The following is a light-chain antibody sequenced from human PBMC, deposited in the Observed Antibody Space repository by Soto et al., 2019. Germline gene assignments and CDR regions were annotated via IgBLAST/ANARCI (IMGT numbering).Light chain of an antibody. CDR3: QQFSSYPLT. Sequence: GLPKSPGTLSLSPGERATLSCRASQTVRNNYLAWYQQKPGQAPRLLIYDASSRATGIPDRFSGGGSVTDFTLTISRLEPEDFAVYYCQQFSSYPLTFGGGTKVDIK. CDR1: QTVRNNY. J-gene: IGKJ4*01. CDR2: DAS. V-gene: IGKV3-20*01.